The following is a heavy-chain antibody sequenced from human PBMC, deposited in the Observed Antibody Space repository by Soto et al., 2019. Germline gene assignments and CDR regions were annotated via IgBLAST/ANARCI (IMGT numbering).Heavy chain of an antibody. D-gene: IGHD3-22*01. J-gene: IGHJ4*02. Sequence: GGSLRLSCAASGFTFSSYGMHWVRQAPGKGLEWVAVIWYDGSNKYYADSVKGRFTISRDNSKNTLYLQMNSLRAEDTAVYYCATIFYYDSSGYYQPDTRDYFDYWGQGTLVTVSS. CDR1: GFTFSSYG. CDR3: ATIFYYDSSGYYQPDTRDYFDY. V-gene: IGHV3-33*01. CDR2: IWYDGSNK.